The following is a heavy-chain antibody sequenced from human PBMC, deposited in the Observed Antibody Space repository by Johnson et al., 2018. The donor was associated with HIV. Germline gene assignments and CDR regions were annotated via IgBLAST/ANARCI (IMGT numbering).Heavy chain of an antibody. Sequence: QVQLVESGGGLVQPGGSLRLSCAASGFTFDDYAMHWVRQAPGKGLEWVAVISYDGSNKYYADSVNGRFTISRDNSKNTLYLQMNSLRAEDTAVYYCAKDGYYDFWSGYHGADAFDIWGQGTMVTVSS. CDR2: ISYDGSNK. V-gene: IGHV3-30*18. CDR3: AKDGYYDFWSGYHGADAFDI. J-gene: IGHJ3*02. CDR1: GFTFDDYA. D-gene: IGHD3-3*01.